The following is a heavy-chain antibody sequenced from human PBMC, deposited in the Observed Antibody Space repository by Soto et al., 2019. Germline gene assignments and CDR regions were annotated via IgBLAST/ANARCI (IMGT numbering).Heavy chain of an antibody. CDR2: FCGGSGTT. D-gene: IGHD1-1*01. J-gene: IGHJ4*02. CDR1: GFSLSTYG. Sequence: EVQLLESGGGLVQPGGSLRLSCAASGFSLSTYGVTWVRQAPGKGLEWVSGFCGGSGTTHYADSVKGRFSITRDNSKNTAHLEMNSLRVEDTAIYYCAKWNGYGDYWGQGILVTVSS. V-gene: IGHV3-23*01. CDR3: AKWNGYGDY.